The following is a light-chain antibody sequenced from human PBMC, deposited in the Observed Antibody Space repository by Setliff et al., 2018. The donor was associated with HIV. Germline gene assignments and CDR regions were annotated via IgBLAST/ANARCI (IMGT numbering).Light chain of an antibody. V-gene: IGLV1-40*01. CDR2: RYN. Sequence: QSVLTQPPSVSGAPGQRVVISCTGSSSNIGAGYGVHWYQQRPGTAPKLLIYRYNNRPTGVPDRFSGSKSGTSVSLAITGLQAEDEAEYYCQSYDSSLSVSVFGSGTKVTVL. CDR3: QSYDSSLSVSV. CDR1: SSNIGAGYG. J-gene: IGLJ1*01.